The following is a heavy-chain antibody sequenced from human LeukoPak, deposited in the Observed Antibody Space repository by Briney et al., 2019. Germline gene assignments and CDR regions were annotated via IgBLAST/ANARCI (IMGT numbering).Heavy chain of an antibody. V-gene: IGHV3-23*01. Sequence: SGGSLRLSCAVSGFTFSNYAMTWVRQAPGEGLDWISAISGGSDSTFYADSVKGRFTISRDNSKNTLYLQMNSLRAEDTAVYYCARDLAWFGELPSNFQHWGQGTLVTVSS. D-gene: IGHD3-10*01. CDR3: ARDLAWFGELPSNFQH. CDR2: ISGGSDST. J-gene: IGHJ1*01. CDR1: GFTFSNYA.